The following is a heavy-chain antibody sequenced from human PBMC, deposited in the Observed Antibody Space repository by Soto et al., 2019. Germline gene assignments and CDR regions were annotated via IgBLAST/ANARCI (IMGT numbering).Heavy chain of an antibody. CDR1: GFTFSSYA. D-gene: IGHD3-10*01. Sequence: SGGSLRLSCAASGFTFSSYAMSWVRQAPGKGLEWVSAISGSGGSTYYADSVKGRFTISRDNSKNTLYLQMNSLRAEDTAVYYCAGFIRPGFTMVQAGMDVWGKGTRVTVSS. CDR2: ISGSGGST. J-gene: IGHJ6*04. V-gene: IGHV3-23*01. CDR3: AGFIRPGFTMVQAGMDV.